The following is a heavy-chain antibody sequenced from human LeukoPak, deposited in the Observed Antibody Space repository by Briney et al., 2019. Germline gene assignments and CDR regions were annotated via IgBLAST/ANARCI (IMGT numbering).Heavy chain of an antibody. CDR2: INSDGSTT. J-gene: IGHJ4*02. CDR3: ARDTDYYDSSGYSQIFDY. V-gene: IGHV3-74*01. D-gene: IGHD3-22*01. Sequence: GGSLRLSCAASGFTFSSYWMHWVRQAPGKGLVWVSNINSDGSTTTYADSVKGRFTISRDNAENTLYLQMNSLRAEDTAVYYCARDTDYYDSSGYSQIFDYWGQGTLVTVSS. CDR1: GFTFSSYW.